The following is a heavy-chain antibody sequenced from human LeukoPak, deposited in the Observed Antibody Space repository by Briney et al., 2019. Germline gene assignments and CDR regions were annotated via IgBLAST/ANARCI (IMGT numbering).Heavy chain of an antibody. Sequence: SETLSLTCTVSGGSISSYYWSWIRQPPGKGLEWIGEINHSGSTNYNPSLKSRVTISVDTSKNQFSLKLSSVTAADTAVYYCARGLVTPGGYYFDYWGQGTLATVSS. CDR1: GGSISSYY. J-gene: IGHJ4*02. CDR3: ARGLVTPGGYYFDY. V-gene: IGHV4-34*01. D-gene: IGHD4-23*01. CDR2: INHSGST.